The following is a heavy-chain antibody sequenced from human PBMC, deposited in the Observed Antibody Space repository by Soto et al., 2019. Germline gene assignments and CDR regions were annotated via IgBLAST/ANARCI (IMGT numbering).Heavy chain of an antibody. CDR2: SSAHNGNT. J-gene: IGHJ4*01. D-gene: IGHD1-1*01. Sequence: QVHLVQSGAEVKKPWASVKVSCKGSGYAFTTYGITWVRQAPGQGLEWMGWSSAHNGNTTYAQKLQGRVTVTRDTSTSTAYMELRSLRSDDTAVYYCARGRYGDYWGHGALVTVSS. CDR1: GYAFTTYG. CDR3: ARGRYGDY. V-gene: IGHV1-18*01.